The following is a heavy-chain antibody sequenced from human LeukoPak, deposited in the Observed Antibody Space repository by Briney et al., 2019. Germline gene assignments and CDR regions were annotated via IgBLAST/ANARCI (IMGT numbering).Heavy chain of an antibody. J-gene: IGHJ5*02. CDR3: ARDGGTGTTANWFDP. CDR2: IYYSGST. CDR1: GGSISSYY. D-gene: IGHD1-1*01. Sequence: PSETLSLTCTVSGGSISSYYWSWIRQPPGKGLEWIGYIYYSGSTNYNPSLKSRVTISVDTSKNQFSLKLNSVTAADTAVYYCARDGGTGTTANWFDPWGQGTLVTVSS. V-gene: IGHV4-59*01.